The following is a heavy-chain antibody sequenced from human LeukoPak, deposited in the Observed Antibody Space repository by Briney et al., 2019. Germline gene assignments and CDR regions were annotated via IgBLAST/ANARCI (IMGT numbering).Heavy chain of an antibody. D-gene: IGHD1-14*01. CDR1: GYSISSGYY. V-gene: IGHV4-38-2*02. CDR2: IYHSGST. Sequence: SSETLSLTCTVSGYSISSGYYWGWIRQPPGKGLEWIGSIYHSGSTYYNPSLKSRVTISVDTSKNQFSLKLSSVTAADTAVYYCGRNGAYNLDFWGQGTLVSVSS. CDR3: GRNGAYNLDF. J-gene: IGHJ4*02.